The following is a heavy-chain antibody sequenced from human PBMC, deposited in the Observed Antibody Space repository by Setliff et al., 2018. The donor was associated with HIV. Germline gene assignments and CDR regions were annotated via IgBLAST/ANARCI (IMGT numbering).Heavy chain of an antibody. CDR2: ISSSSSYI. CDR3: ARILQVGSTTRYAFDV. J-gene: IGHJ3*01. D-gene: IGHD1-26*01. CDR1: GFTFSYFS. V-gene: IGHV3-21*06. Sequence: GGSLRLSCAASGFTFSYFSMTWVRQAPGKGLEWVSSISSSSSYISYTDSVKGRFTISRDNAKNSVYLQMNSLRADDTAVYYCARILQVGSTTRYAFDVWGQGTVVTVSS.